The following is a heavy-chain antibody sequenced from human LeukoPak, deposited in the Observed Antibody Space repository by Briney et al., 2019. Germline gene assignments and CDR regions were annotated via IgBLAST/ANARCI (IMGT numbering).Heavy chain of an antibody. V-gene: IGHV1-69*06. D-gene: IGHD1-1*01. CDR1: GGTFSSYA. CDR2: IIPIFGTA. Sequence: ASVKVSCKASGGTFSSYAISWVRQAPGQGLEWMGGIIPIFGTANYAQKFQGRVTITADKSTSTAYMELSSLRSEDTAVYYCASGIMFGTTGTTHPKKYYYYGMDVWGEGTTVTVSS. J-gene: IGHJ6*04. CDR3: ASGIMFGTTGTTHPKKYYYYGMDV.